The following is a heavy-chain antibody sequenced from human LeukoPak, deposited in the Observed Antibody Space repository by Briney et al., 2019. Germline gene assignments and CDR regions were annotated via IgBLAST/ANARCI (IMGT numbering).Heavy chain of an antibody. Sequence: GGSLRLSCAASGFSFSNYAMSWVRQAPARGPEWVSSIRGDGETFYADSVKGRFTLSRDDSRNTVYLQLNNLRDEDTAVYYCAKAGGSSFYYYMDVWGKGTTVTVSS. CDR1: GFSFSNYA. J-gene: IGHJ6*03. D-gene: IGHD6-13*01. CDR3: AKAGGSSFYYYMDV. CDR2: IRGDGET. V-gene: IGHV3-23*01.